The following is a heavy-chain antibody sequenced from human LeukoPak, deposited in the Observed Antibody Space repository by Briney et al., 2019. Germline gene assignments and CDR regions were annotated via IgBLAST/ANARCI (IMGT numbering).Heavy chain of an antibody. J-gene: IGHJ6*03. Sequence: GGSLRLSCAASGFTFDDYTMHWVRQAPGKGLEWVSLISWDGGSTYYADSVKGRFTISRDNSKNSLYLQMNSLRTEDTALYYCAKGSGADYYMDVWGKGTTVTISS. D-gene: IGHD3-10*01. CDR2: ISWDGGST. CDR1: GFTFDDYT. V-gene: IGHV3-43*01. CDR3: AKGSGADYYMDV.